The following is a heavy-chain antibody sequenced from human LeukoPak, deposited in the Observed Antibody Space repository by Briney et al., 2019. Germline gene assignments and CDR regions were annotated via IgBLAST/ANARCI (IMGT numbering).Heavy chain of an antibody. Sequence: SETLSLTCTVSGGSISSSNYFWGWIRQSPGKGLEWIGTIYYSGTTYYNPSLKSRVTISIDMSKNHFSLNLNSVTAADTAVYYCARHDSSLDYWGQGTLVTVSS. CDR1: GGSISSSNYF. CDR2: IYYSGTT. V-gene: IGHV4-39*07. D-gene: IGHD3-22*01. J-gene: IGHJ4*02. CDR3: ARHDSSLDY.